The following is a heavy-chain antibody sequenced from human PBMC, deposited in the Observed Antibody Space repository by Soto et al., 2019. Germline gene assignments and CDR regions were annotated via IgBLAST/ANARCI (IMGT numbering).Heavy chain of an antibody. D-gene: IGHD6-13*01. Sequence: GASVKVSCKASGGTFSSYAISWVRQAPGQGLEWMGGIIPIFGTANYAQKFQGRVTITADESTSTAYMELSSLRSEDTAVYYCARLCSGIAAAGPRPLDVWGQGTTVTVS. CDR1: GGTFSSYA. J-gene: IGHJ6*02. V-gene: IGHV1-69*13. CDR3: ARLCSGIAAAGPRPLDV. CDR2: IIPIFGTA.